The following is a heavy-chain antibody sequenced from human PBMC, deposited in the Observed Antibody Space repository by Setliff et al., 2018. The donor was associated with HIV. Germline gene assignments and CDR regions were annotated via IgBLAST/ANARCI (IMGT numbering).Heavy chain of an antibody. CDR1: GFTLSTYT. D-gene: IGHD2-21*02. J-gene: IGHJ6*02. CDR3: ASTHCGGDCYSTYYSYYYGMDV. CDR2: ISYDGRKE. Sequence: PGGSLRLSCVASGFTLSTYTMHWVRQPPGKGLEWVAPISYDGRKEYYVESVKGRFTISRDKSRNTLDLQMNSLQPEDTAVYYCASTHCGGDCYSTYYSYYYGMDVWGQGTTVTVSS. V-gene: IGHV3-30*04.